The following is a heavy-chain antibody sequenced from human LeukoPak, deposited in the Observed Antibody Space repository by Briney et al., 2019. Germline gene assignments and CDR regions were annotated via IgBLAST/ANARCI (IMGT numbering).Heavy chain of an antibody. J-gene: IGHJ3*02. V-gene: IGHV4-39*01. CDR2: IYYSGST. CDR3: ARPTRSSSGWRDDAFDI. D-gene: IGHD6-19*01. CDR1: GGSISSSSYY. Sequence: SETLSLTCTVSGGSISSSSYYWGWIRQPPGKGLEWIGSIYYSGSTYYNPSLKSRVTISVDTSKNQFSLKLSPVTAADTAVYYCARPTRSSSGWRDDAFDIWGQGTMVTVSS.